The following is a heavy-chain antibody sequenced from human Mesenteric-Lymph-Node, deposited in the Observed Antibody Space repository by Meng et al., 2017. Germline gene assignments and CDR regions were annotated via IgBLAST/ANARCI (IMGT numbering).Heavy chain of an antibody. D-gene: IGHD1-26*01. J-gene: IGHJ6*02. CDR2: IYISGST. CDR1: GYSISSGYS. CDR3: ARVKWELLRWDYYGMDV. V-gene: IGHV4-38-2*02. Sequence: SETLSLTCTVSGYSISSGYSWGWIRQPPGKGLEWIGSIYISGSTNYNPSLKSRVTISVDTSKNQFSLKLSSVTAADTAVYYCARVKWELLRWDYYGMDVWGQGTTVTVSS.